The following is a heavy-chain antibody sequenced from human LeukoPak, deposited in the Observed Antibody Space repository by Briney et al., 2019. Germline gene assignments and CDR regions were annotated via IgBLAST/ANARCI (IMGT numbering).Heavy chain of an antibody. D-gene: IGHD1-26*01. CDR3: ASSSGSSPLDV. CDR1: GGSLSSSKW. V-gene: IGHV4-4*02. J-gene: IGHJ6*02. CDR2: IYHSGST. Sequence: PSGALSLPCAVSGGSLSSSKWGGWGRPPPGEGVEWIGEIYHSGSTNYNPSLKSRVTISVDKSKNQFSLKLSSVTAADTAVYYCASSSGSSPLDVWGQGTTVTVSS.